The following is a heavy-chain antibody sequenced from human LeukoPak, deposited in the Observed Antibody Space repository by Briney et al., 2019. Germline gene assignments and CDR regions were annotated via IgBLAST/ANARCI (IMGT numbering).Heavy chain of an antibody. J-gene: IGHJ4*02. CDR1: GFTFSHFE. V-gene: IGHV3-48*03. D-gene: IGHD3-10*01. CDR2: ISASGTTT. Sequence: GGSLRLSCAASGFTFSHFEMNWVRQAPGKGLEWLSFISASGTTTIYADSVKGRFTSSRDNAKNSLYLQMSSLRVEDTGTYFCARVVGYYGSGNCYFDSWGQGTLVTVSS. CDR3: ARVVGYYGSGNCYFDS.